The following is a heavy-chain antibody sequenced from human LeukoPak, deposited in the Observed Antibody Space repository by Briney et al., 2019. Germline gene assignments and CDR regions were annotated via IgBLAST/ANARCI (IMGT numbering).Heavy chain of an antibody. CDR3: ASGPDLDDYYDSSGYYYG. CDR2: IYPSGST. D-gene: IGHD3-22*01. Sequence: AETLSLTCTVSGGSISSYYWTWIRQPAGKGLEWIGRIYPSGSTNYNPSLKSRVTMSVDTSKNQFSLKLTSVTAADTAVYYCASGPDLDDYYDSSGYYYGWGQGTLVTVSS. CDR1: GGSISSYY. J-gene: IGHJ4*02. V-gene: IGHV4-4*07.